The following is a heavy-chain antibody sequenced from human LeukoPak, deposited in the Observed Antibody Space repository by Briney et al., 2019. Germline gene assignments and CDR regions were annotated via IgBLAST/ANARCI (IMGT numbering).Heavy chain of an antibody. V-gene: IGHV4-59*12. J-gene: IGHJ4*02. CDR1: GDSISSSY. Sequence: SETLSLTCTVSGDSISSSYWSWIRQSPGKGLEWIGRIYKDGSTIYNPSLKSRVTISIDTSRNQFSLKLTSVTAADTAVYYCAREGGPYRPLDYSGQGTLVTVAS. CDR2: IYKDGST. CDR3: AREGGPYRPLDY.